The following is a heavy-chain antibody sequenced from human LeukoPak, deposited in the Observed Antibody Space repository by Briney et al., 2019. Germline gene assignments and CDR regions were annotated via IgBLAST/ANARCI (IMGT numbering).Heavy chain of an antibody. D-gene: IGHD1-26*01. CDR3: ARDKSVGATGDFDY. J-gene: IGHJ4*02. Sequence: SETLSLTCTVSGGSISSYYWSWIRQPPGKGLEWIGYIYYSGSTNYNPSLKSRVTISVDTSKNQFSLKLSSVTAADTAVYYCARDKSVGATGDFDYWGQGTLVTVSS. CDR1: GGSISSYY. CDR2: IYYSGST. V-gene: IGHV4-59*01.